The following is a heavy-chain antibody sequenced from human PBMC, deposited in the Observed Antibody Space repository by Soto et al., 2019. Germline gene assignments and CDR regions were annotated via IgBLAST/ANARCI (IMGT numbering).Heavy chain of an antibody. CDR3: ARALGVTRYYFDY. D-gene: IGHD3-10*01. CDR1: GYTFTSYG. CDR2: ISAYNGKT. V-gene: IGHV1-18*01. Sequence: QVQLVQSGAEVKKPGASVKVSCKASGYTFTSYGVSWVRQAPGQGLEWMGWISAYNGKTNYAQTLQGRVTMTTDTSNSTAYMELKSLKSDDPAVYYCARALGVTRYYFDYWGQGTLVTVSS. J-gene: IGHJ4*02.